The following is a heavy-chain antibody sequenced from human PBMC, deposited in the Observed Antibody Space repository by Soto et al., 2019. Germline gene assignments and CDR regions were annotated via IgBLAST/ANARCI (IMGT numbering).Heavy chain of an antibody. CDR3: AKDLNTWLVAPDYYYGMDV. D-gene: IGHD6-19*01. CDR1: RFTFRSYT. CDR2: ISHDGNDK. V-gene: IGHV3-30*04. J-gene: IGHJ6*02. Sequence: PGGSMGLSCAASRFTFRSYTMHWVRQTPGKGLERVAVISHDGNDKYYADSVKGRFTISRDNSENTLYLQMNSLRAEDTAVYYSAKDLNTWLVAPDYYYGMDVWGQGTTVTVSS.